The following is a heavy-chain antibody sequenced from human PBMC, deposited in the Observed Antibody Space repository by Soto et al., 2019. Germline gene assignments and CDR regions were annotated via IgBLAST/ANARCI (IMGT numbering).Heavy chain of an antibody. J-gene: IGHJ4*01. V-gene: IGHV4-39*01. CDR1: GGSISSSSYY. CDR2: IYYSGST. CDR3: ASHTGNFDN. Sequence: PAESLSLTCTVSGGSISSSSYYWGWIRQPPGKGLEWSGSIYYSGSTYYNPSLKSRVTISVDTSKNQFSLKLSSVTAADTAVYYCASHTGNFDNWGHGTLVTVSS. D-gene: IGHD4-4*01.